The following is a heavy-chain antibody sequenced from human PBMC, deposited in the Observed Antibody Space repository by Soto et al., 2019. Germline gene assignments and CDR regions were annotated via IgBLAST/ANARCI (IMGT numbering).Heavy chain of an antibody. V-gene: IGHV3-23*01. D-gene: IGHD3-22*01. CDR1: GFTFSSYA. J-gene: IGHJ4*02. CDR2: ISRSGGST. CDR3: AKTPTYYYDSSCYFRFDY. Sequence: GGSLRLSCAASGFTFSSYAMSWVRQAPGKGLEWVSAISRSGGSTYYADSVKGRFTISRDNSKNTLYLQMNSLRAEDTALYYCAKTPTYYYDSSCYFRFDYWGQGTLVTVSS.